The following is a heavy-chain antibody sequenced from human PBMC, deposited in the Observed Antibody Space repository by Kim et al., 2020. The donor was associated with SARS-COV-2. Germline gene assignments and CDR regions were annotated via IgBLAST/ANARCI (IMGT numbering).Heavy chain of an antibody. CDR3: ARPSSSWGYGDYGRTDGGAFYI. D-gene: IGHD4-17*01. Sequence: GESLKISCKGSGSSFTTYWIGWVRQMPGKGLESMGIIYPGDSDTRYSPSFQGQVTISADKSISTAYLQWSSLKASDTAMYYCARPSSSWGYGDYGRTDGGAFYIWGQGTMVTVSS. CDR2: IYPGDSDT. CDR1: GSSFTTYW. V-gene: IGHV5-51*01. J-gene: IGHJ3*02.